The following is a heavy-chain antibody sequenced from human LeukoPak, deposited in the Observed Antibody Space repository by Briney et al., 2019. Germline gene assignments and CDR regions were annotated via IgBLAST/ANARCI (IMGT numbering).Heavy chain of an antibody. CDR3: ARDYYDSSGSPGIDY. CDR2: ISSSSSTI. D-gene: IGHD3-22*01. J-gene: IGHJ4*02. V-gene: IGHV3-48*01. Sequence: PGGSLRLSCAASGFTFSSYSMNWVRQAPGKGLEWVSYISSSSSTIYYADSVKGRFTISRDNAKNSLYLQMNSLRAEDTAVYYCARDYYDSSGSPGIDYWGQGTLVTVSS. CDR1: GFTFSSYS.